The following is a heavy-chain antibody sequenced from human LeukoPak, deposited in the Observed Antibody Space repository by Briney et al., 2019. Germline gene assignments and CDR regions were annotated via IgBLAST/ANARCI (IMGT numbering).Heavy chain of an antibody. CDR2: LSYTGKT. CDR1: GASVTTSH. D-gene: IGHD2/OR15-2a*01. V-gene: IGHV4-59*02. J-gene: IGHJ4*02. Sequence: SETLSLTCVVSGASVTTSHWNWIRQVPGKGLEWIGCLSYTGKTDYNPPLTSRVTISLDASKNQVFLKLTSLTAADTAVYYCSEGYFEPFDHWGQGILVTVSS. CDR3: SEGYFEPFDH.